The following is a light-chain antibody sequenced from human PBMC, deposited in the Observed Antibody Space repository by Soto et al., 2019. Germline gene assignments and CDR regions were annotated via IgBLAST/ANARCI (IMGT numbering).Light chain of an antibody. CDR3: QQSYSTPT. J-gene: IGKJ1*01. CDR1: QSISNY. V-gene: IGKV1-39*01. CDR2: AAS. Sequence: DLQMTQSPSSLSASVGDRVTITCRASQSISNYLNWYQQKPGKAPKLLIYAASSLQSGVPLRFSGSESGTDFTLTISSLQPEDFATYFCQQSYSTPTFGQGTKVEI.